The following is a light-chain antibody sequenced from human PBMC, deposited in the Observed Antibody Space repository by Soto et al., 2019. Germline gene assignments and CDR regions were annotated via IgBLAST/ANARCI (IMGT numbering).Light chain of an antibody. Sequence: QSVLTQPPSASGTPGQRVTISCSGSSSNIGSNYVYWYQQLPGTVPQLLIYRNSERPSGVPDRFSGSKSGTSASPAISGLRSDDEADYYCAAWDDSLSGVVFGGGTKVTVL. CDR2: RNS. CDR3: AAWDDSLSGVV. J-gene: IGLJ2*01. V-gene: IGLV1-47*01. CDR1: SSNIGSNY.